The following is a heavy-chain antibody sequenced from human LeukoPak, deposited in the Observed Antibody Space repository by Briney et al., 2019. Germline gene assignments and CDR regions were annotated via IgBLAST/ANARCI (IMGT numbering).Heavy chain of an antibody. CDR1: GLTIASYT. J-gene: IGHJ5*02. D-gene: IGHD1-26*01. V-gene: IGHV3-48*04. Sequence: GGSLRLSCAAAGLTIASYTMNWVRQAPGKGLEWVSYISSSGSGSIIYYADSVKGRFTISRDNAKNSLYLQMNSLRAEDTAVYYCTGPVLGASASWGQGTLVTVSS. CDR2: ISSSGSGSII. CDR3: TGPVLGASAS.